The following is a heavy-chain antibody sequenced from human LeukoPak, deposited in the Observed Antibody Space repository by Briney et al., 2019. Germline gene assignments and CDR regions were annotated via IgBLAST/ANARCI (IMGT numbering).Heavy chain of an antibody. Sequence: SETLSLTCTVSGGSISSHYWSWIRQPPGKGLEWIGYIYGSGSTNYNPSLKSRVTISIDTSKNQFSLKLSSVTAADTAIYYCARVGGTNYYYGMDVWGQGTTVTVSS. V-gene: IGHV4-59*11. D-gene: IGHD1-26*01. CDR2: IYGSGST. CDR1: GGSISSHY. CDR3: ARVGGTNYYYGMDV. J-gene: IGHJ6*02.